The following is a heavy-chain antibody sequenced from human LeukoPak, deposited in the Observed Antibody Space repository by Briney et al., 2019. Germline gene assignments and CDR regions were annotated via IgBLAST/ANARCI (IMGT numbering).Heavy chain of an antibody. J-gene: IGHJ4*02. Sequence: PSQTLSLTCTVSGGSISSGDYYWSWIRQPPGKGLEWIGYIYYSGSTYYNPSLKSRVIISVDTSKNQLSLKLCSVTAADTAVYYCARLTVTEYFDYWGQGTLVTVSS. CDR2: IYYSGST. CDR1: GGSISSGDYY. V-gene: IGHV4-30-4*08. CDR3: ARLTVTEYFDY. D-gene: IGHD4-17*01.